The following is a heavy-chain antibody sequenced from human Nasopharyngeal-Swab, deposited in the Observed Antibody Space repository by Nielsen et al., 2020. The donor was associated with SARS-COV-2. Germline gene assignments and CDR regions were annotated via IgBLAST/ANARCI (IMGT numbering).Heavy chain of an antibody. CDR1: GFTFSNYA. Sequence: GESLKISCAASGFTFSNYAIHWVRQAPGKRLEWVGVISYDGSNKDYADSVKGRFTVSRDNSKDTLYLQMNSLRTEDTAVYYCARTQAGYSYVVYYYGMDVWGQGTTVTVSS. CDR3: ARTQAGYSYVVYYYGMDV. CDR2: ISYDGSNK. J-gene: IGHJ6*02. V-gene: IGHV3-30*04. D-gene: IGHD5-18*01.